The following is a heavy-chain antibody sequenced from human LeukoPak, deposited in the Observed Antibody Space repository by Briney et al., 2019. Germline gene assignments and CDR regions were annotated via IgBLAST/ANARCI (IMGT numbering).Heavy chain of an antibody. CDR2: MNPNSGNT. J-gene: IGHJ6*02. V-gene: IGHV1-8*02. D-gene: IGHD3-10*01. Sequence: GASVKVSCKASGYTFTGYYMHWVRQATGQGLEWMGWMNPNSGNTGYAQKFQGRVTMTRNTSISTAYMELSSLRSEDTAVYYCARFSYGSGSYYPYYYYGMDVWGQGTTVTVSS. CDR3: ARFSYGSGSYYPYYYYGMDV. CDR1: GYTFTGYY.